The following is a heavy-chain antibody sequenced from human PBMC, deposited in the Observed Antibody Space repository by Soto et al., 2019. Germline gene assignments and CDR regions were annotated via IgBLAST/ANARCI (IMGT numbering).Heavy chain of an antibody. D-gene: IGHD2-21*02. Sequence: GGSLRLSCAAAGFSFSSYGMHWVRQAPGKGLEWVGVITYDGSNKFYADSIKGRFTISRDNSKDMLYLEMSSLRAEDTGVYYCARDLKVTQNVYGIDVWGQGTTVTVSS. CDR3: ARDLKVTQNVYGIDV. CDR1: GFSFSSYG. CDR2: ITYDGSNK. J-gene: IGHJ6*02. V-gene: IGHV3-30*03.